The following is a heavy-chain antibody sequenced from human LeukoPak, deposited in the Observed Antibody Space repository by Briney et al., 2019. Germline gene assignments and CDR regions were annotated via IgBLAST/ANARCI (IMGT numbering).Heavy chain of an antibody. J-gene: IGHJ6*03. CDR3: ARYIVVVPAAIPYYYYYMDV. D-gene: IGHD2-2*01. Sequence: ASVKASCKASGYTFTSYGISWVRQAPGQGLEWMGWISAYNGNTNYAQKLQGRVTMTTDTSTSTAYMELRSLRSDDTAVYYCARYIVVVPAAIPYYYYYMDVWGKGTTVTVSS. CDR1: GYTFTSYG. CDR2: ISAYNGNT. V-gene: IGHV1-18*01.